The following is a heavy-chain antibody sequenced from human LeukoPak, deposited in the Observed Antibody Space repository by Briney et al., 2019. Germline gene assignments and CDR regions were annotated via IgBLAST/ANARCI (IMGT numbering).Heavy chain of an antibody. CDR3: ARGGVAVASPRYYFDY. D-gene: IGHD6-19*01. CDR2: INHSGST. Sequence: SETLSLTCAVYGGSFSGYYWSWIRQPPGKGLEWIGEINHSGSTNYNPSLKSRVTISVDTSKNQFPLKLSSVTAADTAVYYCARGGVAVASPRYYFDYWGQGTLVTVSS. CDR1: GGSFSGYY. V-gene: IGHV4-34*01. J-gene: IGHJ4*02.